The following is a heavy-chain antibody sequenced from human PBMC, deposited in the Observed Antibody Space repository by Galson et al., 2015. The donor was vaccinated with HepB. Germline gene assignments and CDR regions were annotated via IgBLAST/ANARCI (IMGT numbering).Heavy chain of an antibody. Sequence: SVKVSCKASGGTFSSYAISWVRQAPGQGLEWMGGIIPIFGTANYAQKFQGRVTITADESTSTAYMELSSLRSEDTAVYYCASGGWREITFGGVIADAFDIWGQGTMVTVSS. CDR2: IIPIFGTA. J-gene: IGHJ3*02. CDR3: ASGGWREITFGGVIADAFDI. CDR1: GGTFSSYA. D-gene: IGHD3-16*02. V-gene: IGHV1-69*13.